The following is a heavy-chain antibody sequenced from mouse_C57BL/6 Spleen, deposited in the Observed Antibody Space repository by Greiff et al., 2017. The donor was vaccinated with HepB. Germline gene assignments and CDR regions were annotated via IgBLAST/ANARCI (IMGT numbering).Heavy chain of an antibody. CDR3: AREGGSSQAWFAY. D-gene: IGHD1-1*01. V-gene: IGHV3-6*01. J-gene: IGHJ3*01. CDR1: GYSITSGYY. CDR2: ISYDGSN. Sequence: DVKLVESGPGLVKPSQSLSLTCSVTGYSITSGYYWNWIRQFPGNKLEWMGYISYDGSNNYNPSLKNRISITRDTSKNQFFLKLNSVTTEDTATYYCAREGGSSQAWFAYWGQGTLVTVSA.